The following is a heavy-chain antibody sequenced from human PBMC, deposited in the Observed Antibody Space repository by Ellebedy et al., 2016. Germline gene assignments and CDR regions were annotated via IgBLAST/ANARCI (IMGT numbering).Heavy chain of an antibody. CDR1: GYTLTELS. CDR3: ATGSGSYPPNDY. Sequence: ASVKVSXXVSGYTLTELSMHWVRQAPGKGLEWMGGFDPEDGETIYAQKFQGRVTMTEDTSTDTAYMELSSLRSEDTAVYYCATGSGSYPPNDYWGQGTLVTVSS. V-gene: IGHV1-24*01. J-gene: IGHJ4*02. D-gene: IGHD1-26*01. CDR2: FDPEDGET.